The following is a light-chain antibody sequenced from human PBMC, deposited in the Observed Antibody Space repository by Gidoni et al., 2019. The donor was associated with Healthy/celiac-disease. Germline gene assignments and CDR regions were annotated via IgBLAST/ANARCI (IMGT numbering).Light chain of an antibody. J-gene: IGKJ4*01. V-gene: IGKV3-11*01. CDR1: QSVSSY. CDR3: QQRSNWPLLT. CDR2: DAS. Sequence: DIVFTQSPATLSLSPGERATLSCRASQSVSSYLAWDQQKPGQAPRLLIYDASNRATGIPARFSGRGSGTDLTLTISSLEPEDFAVYYCQQRSNWPLLTFGGGTKVEIK.